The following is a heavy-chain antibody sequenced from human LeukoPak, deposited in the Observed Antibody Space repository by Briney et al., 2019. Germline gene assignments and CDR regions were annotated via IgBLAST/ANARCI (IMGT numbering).Heavy chain of an antibody. Sequence: SETLSLTCTVSGGSISSYYWSWIRQPPGKGLEWIGYIYYSGSTNYKPSLKSRVTISVDTSKNQFSLKLSSVTAADTAVYYCARGRRDGYNLEYFDKWGQGTLVTVSS. J-gene: IGHJ4*02. D-gene: IGHD5-24*01. CDR1: GGSISSYY. V-gene: IGHV4-59*08. CDR2: IYYSGST. CDR3: ARGRRDGYNLEYFDK.